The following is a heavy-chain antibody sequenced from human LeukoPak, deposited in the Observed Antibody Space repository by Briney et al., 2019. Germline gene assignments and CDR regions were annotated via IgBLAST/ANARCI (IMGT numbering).Heavy chain of an antibody. D-gene: IGHD5-18*01. Sequence: SETLSLTCTVSGGSISSYYWSWLRQPPGKGLEWIGYIYYSGSTNYNPSLKSRVTISVDTSKNQFSLKLSSVTAADTAVYYCARRSSYGNDYWGQGTLVTVSS. CDR2: IYYSGST. CDR1: GGSISSYY. J-gene: IGHJ4*02. CDR3: ARRSSYGNDY. V-gene: IGHV4-59*01.